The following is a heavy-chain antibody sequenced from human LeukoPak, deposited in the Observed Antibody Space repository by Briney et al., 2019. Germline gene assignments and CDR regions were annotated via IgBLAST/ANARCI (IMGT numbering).Heavy chain of an antibody. CDR1: GGSFSGYY. J-gene: IGHJ3*01. D-gene: IGHD4-17*01. Sequence: SETLSLTCAVYGGSFSGYYWSWIRQPPGKGLEWIGEINHSGSTNYNPPLKSRVTISVDTSKNQFSLKLSSVTAADTAVYYCARDEDYGSSWGQGTMVTVSS. CDR3: ARDEDYGSS. V-gene: IGHV4-34*01. CDR2: INHSGST.